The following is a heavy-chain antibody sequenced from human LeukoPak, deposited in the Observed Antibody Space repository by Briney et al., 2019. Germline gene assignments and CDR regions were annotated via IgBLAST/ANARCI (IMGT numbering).Heavy chain of an antibody. CDR3: AKAMGSSSTDARYGMDV. Sequence: PGRSLRLSCAASGFTFDEYAMHWVRQVPGKGLEWVSQIGWNSGDIGYADSVKGRFTISRDNAKNSLYLQMNSLRVEDTALYYCAKAMGSSSTDARYGMDVWGQGTTVTVSS. V-gene: IGHV3-9*01. J-gene: IGHJ6*02. CDR1: GFTFDEYA. D-gene: IGHD2-2*01. CDR2: IGWNSGDI.